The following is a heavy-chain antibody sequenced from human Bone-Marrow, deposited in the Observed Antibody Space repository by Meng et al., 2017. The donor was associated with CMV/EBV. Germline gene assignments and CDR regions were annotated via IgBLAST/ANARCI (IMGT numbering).Heavy chain of an antibody. V-gene: IGHV1-2*02. CDR3: AADPITIFGVVIIGGMDV. Sequence: ASVKVSCKASGYTFTGYYMHWVRQAPGQGLEWMGWINPNSGGTNYAQKFQGRVTMTRDTSISTAYMELSRLRSDDTAVYYCAADPITIFGVVIIGGMDVWGQGTTVTVSS. CDR2: INPNSGGT. CDR1: GYTFTGYY. J-gene: IGHJ6*02. D-gene: IGHD3-3*01.